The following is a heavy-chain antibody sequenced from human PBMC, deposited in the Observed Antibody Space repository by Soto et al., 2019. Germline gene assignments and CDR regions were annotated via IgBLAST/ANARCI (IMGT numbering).Heavy chain of an antibody. CDR1: GFTFSSYA. J-gene: IGHJ4*02. V-gene: IGHV3-23*01. D-gene: IGHD2-2*01. CDR2: ISGSGGST. CDR3: AKVAEYQQERTTYFDY. Sequence: GGSLRLSCAASGFTFSSYAMSWVRQAPGKGLEWVSAISGSGGSTYYADSVKGRFTISRDNSKNTLYLQMNSLRAEDTAVYYCAKVAEYQQERTTYFDYWGQGTLVTVSS.